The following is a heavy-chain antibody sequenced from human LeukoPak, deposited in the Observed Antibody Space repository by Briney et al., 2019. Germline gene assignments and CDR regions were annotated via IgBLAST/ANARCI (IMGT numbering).Heavy chain of an antibody. J-gene: IGHJ3*02. V-gene: IGHV4-59*01. CDR3: ARDARYYDSSGYYAFDI. D-gene: IGHD3-22*01. CDR2: IYHSGST. CDR1: GGSISPYY. Sequence: SETLSLTCTVSGGSISPYYWSWIRQPPGKGLEWIGYIYHSGSTTYNPSLKSRVTISVDKSKNQSSLKLSSVTAADTAVYYCARDARYYDSSGYYAFDIWGQGTMVTVSS.